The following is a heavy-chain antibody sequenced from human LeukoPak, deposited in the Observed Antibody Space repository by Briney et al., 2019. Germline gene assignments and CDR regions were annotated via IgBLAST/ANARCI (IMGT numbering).Heavy chain of an antibody. D-gene: IGHD3-10*01. Sequence: PGGSLRLSCAASGFTFSHFAMSWVRQAPGKGLHWVSTISGSGNKTYDADSVKGRFTISRDNSKNTLYLQMTGLRAEDTAVYYCAKLKRVGIAPFGDWGQGILVTVSS. CDR1: GFTFSHFA. V-gene: IGHV3-23*01. CDR2: ISGSGNKT. J-gene: IGHJ4*02. CDR3: AKLKRVGIAPFGD.